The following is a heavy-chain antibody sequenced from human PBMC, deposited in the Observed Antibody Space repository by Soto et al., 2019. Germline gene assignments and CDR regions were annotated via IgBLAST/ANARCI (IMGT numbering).Heavy chain of an antibody. Sequence: EVQLVESGGGLVKPGGSLRLSCAASGFTFSSYSMNWVRQAPGKGLEWVSSISSSSSYIYYADSVKGRFTISRDNAKNSLYLQMNSLRAEDTAVYYCARDIILGWVDTAMGIDYWGQGTLVTVSS. J-gene: IGHJ4*02. D-gene: IGHD5-18*01. V-gene: IGHV3-21*01. CDR3: ARDIILGWVDTAMGIDY. CDR1: GFTFSSYS. CDR2: ISSSSSYI.